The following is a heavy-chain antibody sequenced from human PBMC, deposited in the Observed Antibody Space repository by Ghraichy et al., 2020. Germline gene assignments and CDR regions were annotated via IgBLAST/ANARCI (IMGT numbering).Heavy chain of an antibody. CDR1: GGSISSYY. CDR3: AGAFIVRGVSSTPHYYYYYGMDV. V-gene: IGHV4-59*01. J-gene: IGHJ6*02. Sequence: SQTLSLTCTVSGGSISSYYWSWIRQPPGKGLEWIGYIYYSGSTNYNPSLKSRVTISVDTSKNQFSLKLSSVTAADTAVYYCAGAFIVRGVSSTPHYYYYYGMDVWGQGTTVTVSS. CDR2: IYYSGST. D-gene: IGHD3-10*01.